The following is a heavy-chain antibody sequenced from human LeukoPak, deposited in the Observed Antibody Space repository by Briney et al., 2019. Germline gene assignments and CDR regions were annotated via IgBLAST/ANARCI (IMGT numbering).Heavy chain of an antibody. CDR1: GGSISSGDYY. V-gene: IGHV4-30-4*01. D-gene: IGHD3-22*01. J-gene: IGHJ4*02. Sequence: PSETLSLTCTVSGGSISSGDYYWSWIRQPPGKGLEWIGYIYYSGSTYYNPSLKGRVTISVDTSKNQFSLKLSSVTAADTAVYYCARGGDYYDSSGYFDYWGQGTLVTVSS. CDR3: ARGGDYYDSSGYFDY. CDR2: IYYSGST.